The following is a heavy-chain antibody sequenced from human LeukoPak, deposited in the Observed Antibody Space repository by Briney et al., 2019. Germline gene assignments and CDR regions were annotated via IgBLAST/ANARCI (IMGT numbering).Heavy chain of an antibody. D-gene: IGHD3-9*01. J-gene: IGHJ6*02. CDR3: ARNYDILTGYLKDYYYGMDV. CDR1: GYTFTSYD. CDR2: MNPNSGNT. V-gene: IGHV1-8*01. Sequence: ASVKVSCKASGYTFTSYDINWVRQATGQGLEWMGWMNPNSGNTGYAQKFQGRVTMTRNTSISTAYMELSSLRSEDTAVYYCARNYDILTGYLKDYYYGMDVWGQGTTVTVSS.